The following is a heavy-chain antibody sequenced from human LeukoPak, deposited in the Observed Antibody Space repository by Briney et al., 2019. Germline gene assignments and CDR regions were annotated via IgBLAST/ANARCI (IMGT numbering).Heavy chain of an antibody. CDR1: GFTFSSYA. V-gene: IGHV3-30*04. CDR2: VSYDGSNK. CDR3: ARDFNY. J-gene: IGHJ4*02. Sequence: GGSLRLSCAASGFTFSSYAMHWVRQAPGKGLEWVAVVSYDGSNKYYADSVKGRFTISRDNSKNTLYLQMNSLRAEDTAVYYCARDFNYWGQGTLVTVSS.